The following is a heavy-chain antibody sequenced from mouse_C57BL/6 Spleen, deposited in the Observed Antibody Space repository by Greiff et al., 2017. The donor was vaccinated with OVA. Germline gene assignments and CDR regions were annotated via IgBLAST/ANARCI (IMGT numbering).Heavy chain of an antibody. Sequence: QVQLQQSGAELVRPGSSVKLSCKASGYTFTSYWMHWVKQRPIQGLEWIGNIDPSDSETPYNQKFKDKATLTVDKSSSTAYMQLSSLTSEDSAVYYCARSYSNYPYWYFDVWGTGTTVTVSS. CDR1: GYTFTSYW. D-gene: IGHD2-5*01. CDR2: IDPSDSET. J-gene: IGHJ1*03. V-gene: IGHV1-52*01. CDR3: ARSYSNYPYWYFDV.